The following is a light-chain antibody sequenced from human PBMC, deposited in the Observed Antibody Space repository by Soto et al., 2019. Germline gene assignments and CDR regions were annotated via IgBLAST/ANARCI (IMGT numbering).Light chain of an antibody. J-gene: IGKJ3*01. Sequence: DNQMTQSPSSLSASVGDRVTITCQASQDITNSLNWYQQKPGKAPKVLIYDASILETGVPSRFSGSGSGTDFTFTISSLQPEDVATYYCQQYDNLPLTFGPGTTVDIE. V-gene: IGKV1-33*01. CDR1: QDITNS. CDR2: DAS. CDR3: QQYDNLPLT.